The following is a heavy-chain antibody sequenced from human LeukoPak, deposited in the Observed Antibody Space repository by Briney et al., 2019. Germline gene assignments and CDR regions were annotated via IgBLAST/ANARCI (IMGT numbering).Heavy chain of an antibody. CDR3: ARDGGVRSGGSCYEWFDP. Sequence: SETLSLTCTVSGGSISSYYWSWIRQPPGKGLEWIGYIYYSGSTNYNPSLKSRVTISVDTSKNQFSLKLSSVTAADTAVYYCARDGGVRSGGSCYEWFDPWGQGTLVTVSS. CDR2: IYYSGST. CDR1: GGSISSYY. J-gene: IGHJ5*02. V-gene: IGHV4-59*01. D-gene: IGHD2-15*01.